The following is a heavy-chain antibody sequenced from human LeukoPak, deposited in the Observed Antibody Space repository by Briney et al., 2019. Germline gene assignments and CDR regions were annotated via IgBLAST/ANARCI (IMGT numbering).Heavy chain of an antibody. CDR2: ISYDGNNK. CDR3: ARDQGIVVVPAAILGPYYYGMDV. D-gene: IGHD2-2*01. Sequence: GGSLRLSCAASGFTFSSYAMHWVRQAPGKGLEWVAVISYDGNNKYYADSVKGRFTISRDNSKNTLYLQMNSLRAEDTAVYYCARDQGIVVVPAAILGPYYYGMDVWGQGTTVTVSS. CDR1: GFTFSSYA. V-gene: IGHV3-30*04. J-gene: IGHJ6*02.